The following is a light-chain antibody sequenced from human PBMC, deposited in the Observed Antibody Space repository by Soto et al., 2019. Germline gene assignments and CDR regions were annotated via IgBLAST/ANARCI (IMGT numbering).Light chain of an antibody. CDR3: QQYGNPPLT. V-gene: IGKV3-20*01. J-gene: IGKJ4*01. CDR2: GTT. Sequence: EIVLTQSPGIMYLSPGERAILSFRASESVSSSFVAWYQQKPGQAPRLVIYGTTSRATGIPDSFSGSWSGTDFTLTISGLEPEDFAVYYCQQYGNPPLTVGGGTKVEIK. CDR1: ESVSSSF.